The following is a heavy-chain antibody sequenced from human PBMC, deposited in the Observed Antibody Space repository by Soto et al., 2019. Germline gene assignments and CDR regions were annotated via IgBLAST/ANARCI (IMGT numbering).Heavy chain of an antibody. D-gene: IGHD2-2*01. V-gene: IGHV2-70*01. CDR1: GFSLTTSGMC. CDR3: ARTLSGYSSSWFYFDS. Sequence: SGPTLVNPTQTLTLTCTFSGFSLTTSGMCVSWIRQPPGQALEWLALIDWDDDKYYSTSLKTRLTISKDTSKGQVVLTMTNMDPADTATYYCARTLSGYSSSWFYFDSWGQGTLVTVSS. CDR2: IDWDDDK. J-gene: IGHJ4*02.